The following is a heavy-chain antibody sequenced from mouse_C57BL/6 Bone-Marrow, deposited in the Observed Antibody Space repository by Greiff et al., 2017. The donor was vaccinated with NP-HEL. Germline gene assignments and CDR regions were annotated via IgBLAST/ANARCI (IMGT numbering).Heavy chain of an antibody. D-gene: IGHD1-1*01. CDR1: GYTFTDHT. CDR3: ARLYYYGSSYWYFDV. V-gene: IGHV1-78*01. CDR2: IYPRDGST. Sequence: VQRVESDAELVKPGASVKISCKVSGYTFTDHTIHWMKQRPEQGLEWIGYIYPRDGSTKYNEKFKGKATLTADKSSSTAYMQLNSLTSEDSAVYFCARLYYYGSSYWYFDVWGTGTTVTVSS. J-gene: IGHJ1*03.